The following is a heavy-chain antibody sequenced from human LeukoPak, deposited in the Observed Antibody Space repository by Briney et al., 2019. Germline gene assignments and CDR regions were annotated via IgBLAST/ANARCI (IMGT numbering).Heavy chain of an antibody. V-gene: IGHV3-66*01. Sequence: GGSLRLLCAASGFTVCRIYMRWVPQAPGKGLEGVSDNYSGGGTYSADSVKGRINISRDNAKNSLYLQMNSLRAEDTAVYYCAWLFWEQQLYNWFDPWGEGTLVTVSS. D-gene: IGHD6-13*01. CDR3: AWLFWEQQLYNWFDP. J-gene: IGHJ5*02. CDR1: GFTVCRIY. CDR2: NYSGGGT.